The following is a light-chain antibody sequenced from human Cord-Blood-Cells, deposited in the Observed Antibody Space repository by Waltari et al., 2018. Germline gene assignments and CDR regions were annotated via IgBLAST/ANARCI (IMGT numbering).Light chain of an antibody. CDR3: QQLNSWT. Sequence: DIQLTQSPSFLSASVGDRVTITCRASQGISSYLAWYQQKPGKAPKLLIYAASTLQSGVPSRFSGSGSETEFTLTISSLQPEDFATYYCQQLNSWTFGQGTKVEIK. CDR2: AAS. V-gene: IGKV1-9*01. CDR1: QGISSY. J-gene: IGKJ1*01.